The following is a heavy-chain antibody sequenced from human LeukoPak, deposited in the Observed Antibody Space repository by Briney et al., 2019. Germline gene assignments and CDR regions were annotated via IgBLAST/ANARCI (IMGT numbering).Heavy chain of an antibody. Sequence: SETLSLTCAVYGGSFSGYYWSWIRQPPGKGLEWIGEINHSGSTNYNPSLKSRVTISVDTSKHQFSLKLSSVTAADTAVYYCARSNGYYDSSGYSNWFDPWGQGTLVTVSS. D-gene: IGHD3-22*01. CDR2: INHSGST. CDR1: GGSFSGYY. V-gene: IGHV4-34*01. CDR3: ARSNGYYDSSGYSNWFDP. J-gene: IGHJ5*02.